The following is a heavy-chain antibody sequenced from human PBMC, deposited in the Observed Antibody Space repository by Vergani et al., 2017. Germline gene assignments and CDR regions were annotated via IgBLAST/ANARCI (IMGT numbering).Heavy chain of an antibody. V-gene: IGHV5-10-1*03. D-gene: IGHD3-22*01. CDR3: ARVGWSYYDSSGYYYAPGGWFDP. CDR1: GYSFTSYW. CDR2: IDPSDSYT. J-gene: IGHJ5*02. Sequence: EVQLVQSGAEVKKPGEALRISCKGSGYSFTSYWISWVRQMPGKGLEWMGRIDPSDSYTNYSPSFQGHVTISADKSISTAYLQWSSLKASDTAMYYCARVGWSYYDSSGYYYAPGGWFDPWGQGPLVTVSS.